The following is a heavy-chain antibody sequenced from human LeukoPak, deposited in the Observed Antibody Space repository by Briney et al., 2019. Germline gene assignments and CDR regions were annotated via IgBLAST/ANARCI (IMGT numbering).Heavy chain of an antibody. Sequence: GGSLRLSCAASGFTFSSYSMNWVRQAPGKGLEWVSSISSSSSYIYYADSVKGRFTISRDNAKNSLYLQMNNLRAEDTAVYYCARNTMVRGVIIDYWGQGTLVTVSS. D-gene: IGHD3-10*01. CDR3: ARNTMVRGVIIDY. CDR2: ISSSSSYI. J-gene: IGHJ4*02. CDR1: GFTFSSYS. V-gene: IGHV3-21*01.